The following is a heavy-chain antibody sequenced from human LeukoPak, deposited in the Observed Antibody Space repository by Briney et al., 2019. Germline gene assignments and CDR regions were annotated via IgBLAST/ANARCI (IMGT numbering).Heavy chain of an antibody. D-gene: IGHD2-8*01. CDR1: GGPISSYY. CDR2: IYTSGST. Sequence: SETLSLTCTVSGGPISSYYWSWIRQPAGKGLEWIGRIYTSGSTNYNPSLKSRVTMSVDTSKNQFSLKLSSVTAADTAVYYCARSLGYCTNGVCPRYFDYWGQGTLVTVSS. CDR3: ARSLGYCTNGVCPRYFDY. J-gene: IGHJ4*02. V-gene: IGHV4-4*07.